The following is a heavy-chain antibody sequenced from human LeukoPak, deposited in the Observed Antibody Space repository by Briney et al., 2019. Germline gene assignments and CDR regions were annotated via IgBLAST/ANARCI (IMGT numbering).Heavy chain of an antibody. V-gene: IGHV3-64*01. D-gene: IGHD2-21*01. Sequence: QTGGSLRLSCAASGFTFSSYAMHWVRQAPGKGLEYVSAISSNGGSTYYANSVKGRFTISRDNSKNTLHLQMGSLRAEDMAVYYCARGVYCGGDCFDPWGQGTLVTVSS. J-gene: IGHJ5*02. CDR2: ISSNGGST. CDR1: GFTFSSYA. CDR3: ARGVYCGGDCFDP.